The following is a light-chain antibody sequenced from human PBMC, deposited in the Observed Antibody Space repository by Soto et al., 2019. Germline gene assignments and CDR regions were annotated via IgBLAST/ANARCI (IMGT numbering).Light chain of an antibody. J-gene: IGKJ1*01. CDR2: GAS. Sequence: EIVMTQSPATLSVSPGERATLPCRASQSVSSNLAWYQQKPGQAPRLLIYGASTRATGIPARFSGSGSGTEFTLTISSLQSEDFAVYYCQQYNNWPRRTFGQGTKVDIK. CDR1: QSVSSN. CDR3: QQYNNWPRRT. V-gene: IGKV3-15*01.